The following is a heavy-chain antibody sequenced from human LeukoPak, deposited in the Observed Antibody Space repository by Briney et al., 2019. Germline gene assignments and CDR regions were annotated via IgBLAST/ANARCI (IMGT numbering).Heavy chain of an antibody. V-gene: IGHV3-73*01. CDR1: GFTFSGSA. J-gene: IGHJ6*02. CDR3: TRPGGSGSYYYYYGMDV. CDR2: IRSTANSYAT. D-gene: IGHD3-10*01. Sequence: PGGSLRLSCAASGFTFSGSAMHWVRQASGKGLEWVGRIRSTANSYATAYAASVKGRFTISRDDSKNTAYLQMNNLKTEDTAVYYCTRPGGSGSYYYYYGMDVWGQGTTVTVSS.